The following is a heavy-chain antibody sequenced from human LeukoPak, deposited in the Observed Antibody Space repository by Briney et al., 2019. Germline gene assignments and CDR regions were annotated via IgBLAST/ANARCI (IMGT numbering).Heavy chain of an antibody. D-gene: IGHD3-22*01. Sequence: GGSLRLSCAASGFTFSSYAMSWVRQAPGKGLEWVSSISGRGDTTYYTDSVKGRFTISRDNSKNTVYLQMNSLRAEDTADYYCAKDFGGNYYDSSGYLDAFDIWGQGTMVTVSS. CDR1: GFTFSSYA. V-gene: IGHV3-23*01. J-gene: IGHJ3*02. CDR2: ISGRGDTT. CDR3: AKDFGGNYYDSSGYLDAFDI.